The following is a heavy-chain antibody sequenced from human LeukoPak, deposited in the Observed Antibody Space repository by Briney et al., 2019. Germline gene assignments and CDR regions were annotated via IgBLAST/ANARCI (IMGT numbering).Heavy chain of an antibody. V-gene: IGHV1-2*06. CDR3: AREVGYSSSYYGRFDP. D-gene: IGHD6-13*01. CDR1: GYTFTGYY. CDR2: INANSGVP. Sequence: ASVKVSCKASGYTFTGYYMHWVRQAPGQGLEGLGRINANSGVPNYAQKFQGRVTMTRDTAISTAYMQLSSLRSGDTAVYYCAREVGYSSSYYGRFDPWVQGTLVTVSS. J-gene: IGHJ5*02.